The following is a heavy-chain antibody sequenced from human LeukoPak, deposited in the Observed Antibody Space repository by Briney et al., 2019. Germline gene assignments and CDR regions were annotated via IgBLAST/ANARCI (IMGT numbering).Heavy chain of an antibody. V-gene: IGHV4-38-2*02. J-gene: IGHJ4*02. CDR1: GYSISSGYY. D-gene: IGHD3-3*01. CDR3: ASDPYYDFWGGYSQYYFDY. CDR2: IYHSGST. Sequence: SETLSLTCTVSGYSISSGYYWGWIRQPPGKGLEWIGSIYHSGSTYYNPSLKSRVTISVDTSKNQFSLKLSSVTAADTAVYYCASDPYYDFWGGYSQYYFDYWGQGTLVTVSS.